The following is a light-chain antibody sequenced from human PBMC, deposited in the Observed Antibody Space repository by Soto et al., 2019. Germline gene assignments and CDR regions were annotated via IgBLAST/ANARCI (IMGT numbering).Light chain of an antibody. CDR1: QSLNDW. V-gene: IGKV1-5*03. CDR2: KAS. CDR3: QQYNGYPWT. Sequence: DIQVTQSPSTLSASVGDRVTITCRASQSLNDWLAWYQQKPGKAPKLLIYKASGLESGVLSKFSGSGSGTEFTLTISSPQPDDFATYYCQQYNGYPWTFGQGTKVEIK. J-gene: IGKJ1*01.